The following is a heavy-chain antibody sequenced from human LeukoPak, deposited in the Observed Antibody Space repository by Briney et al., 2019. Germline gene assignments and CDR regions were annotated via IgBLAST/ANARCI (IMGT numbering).Heavy chain of an antibody. CDR2: FDPEDGET. Sequence: ASVKVSCKVSGYTLTELSMHWVRQAPGKGLEWMGGFDPEDGETIYAQKFQGRVTMTEDTSTDTAYMELSSLRSEDTAVYYCATDLVVPAAVGDLSAFDIWGQGTMVTVSS. J-gene: IGHJ3*02. D-gene: IGHD2-2*01. CDR3: ATDLVVPAAVGDLSAFDI. V-gene: IGHV1-24*01. CDR1: GYTLTELS.